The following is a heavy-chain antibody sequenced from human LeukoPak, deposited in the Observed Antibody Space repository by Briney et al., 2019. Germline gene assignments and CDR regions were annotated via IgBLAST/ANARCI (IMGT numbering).Heavy chain of an antibody. D-gene: IGHD3-22*01. Sequence: PSETLSLTCTVSSYSISSGYYWGWIRQPPGKGLEWIGYIYYSGSTYYNPSLKSRVTISVDTSKNQFSLKLSSVTAADTAVYYCARGDSAYYYDSSGYGYWGQGTLVTVSS. CDR1: SYSISSGYY. J-gene: IGHJ4*02. CDR2: IYYSGST. CDR3: ARGDSAYYYDSSGYGY. V-gene: IGHV4-38-2*02.